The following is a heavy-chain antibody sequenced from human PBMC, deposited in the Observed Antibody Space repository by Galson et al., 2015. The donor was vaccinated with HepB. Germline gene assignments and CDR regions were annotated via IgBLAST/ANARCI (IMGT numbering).Heavy chain of an antibody. V-gene: IGHV3-21*01. CDR1: GFTFSSYS. CDR2: ISSSSSYI. CDR3: ARDGAYGDYFLYYYYYYMDV. Sequence: SLRLSCAASGFTFSSYSMNWVRQAPGKGLEWVSSISSSSSYIYYADSVKGRFTISRDNAKNSLYLQMNSLRAEDTAVYYCARDGAYGDYFLYYYYYYMDVWGKGTTVTVSS. D-gene: IGHD4-17*01. J-gene: IGHJ6*03.